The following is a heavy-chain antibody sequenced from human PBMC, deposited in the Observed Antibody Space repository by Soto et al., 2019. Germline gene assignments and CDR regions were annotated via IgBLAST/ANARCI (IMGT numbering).Heavy chain of an antibody. Sequence: SVKVSCKASGYTFSSYAISWVRQAPGQGLEWMGGIIPIFGTANYAQKFQGRVTITADKSTSTAYMELSSLRSEDTAVYYCAGGYCSSTSCYNLPWWYYYGMDVWGQGTTVTVSS. D-gene: IGHD2-2*02. V-gene: IGHV1-69*06. CDR1: GYTFSSYA. J-gene: IGHJ6*02. CDR3: AGGYCSSTSCYNLPWWYYYGMDV. CDR2: IIPIFGTA.